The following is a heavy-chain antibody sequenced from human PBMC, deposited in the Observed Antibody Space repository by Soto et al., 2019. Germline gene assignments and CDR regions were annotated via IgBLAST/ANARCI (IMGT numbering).Heavy chain of an antibody. CDR2: ISNNGHNL. CDR3: TKCAGDSGHCWFDP. CDR1: GFIFSAYA. Sequence: GGSLRLSCVASGFIFSAYAMTWVRQASGKGLEWVSSISNNGHNLYYSDSFRGRFTISRDNSKNTLYLQINALRPEDTAVYFCTKCAGDSGHCWFDPWGQGT. V-gene: IGHV3-23*02. D-gene: IGHD1-1*01. J-gene: IGHJ5*02.